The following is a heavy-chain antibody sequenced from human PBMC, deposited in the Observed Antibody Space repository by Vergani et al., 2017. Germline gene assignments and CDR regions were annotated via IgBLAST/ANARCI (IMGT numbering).Heavy chain of an antibody. V-gene: IGHV3-23*04. CDR2: ISSGGGDI. Sequence: EVQVVESGGGVVQPGGSLRLSCAGAGFTFDTYTMAYVRQAPGKGLEWVATISSGGGDIFYADSVTGRFTISRDNSKNTLFLQMNSLKDEDTAVYYCTTAWGLYYLHGEYFQYWGRGTLVSVSS. J-gene: IGHJ1*01. CDR1: GFTFDTYT. CDR3: TTAWGLYYLHGEYFQY. D-gene: IGHD3-10*01.